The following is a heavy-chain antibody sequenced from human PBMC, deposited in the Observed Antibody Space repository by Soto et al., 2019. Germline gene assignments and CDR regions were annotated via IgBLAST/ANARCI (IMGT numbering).Heavy chain of an antibody. CDR3: ATTTYYYDKIDP. CDR1: GFTFSSYA. J-gene: IGHJ5*02. Sequence: GSLRLSCAASGFTFSSYAMSWVRQAPGKGLEWVSAISGSGGSTYYADSVKGRFTISRDNSKNTLYLQMNSLRAEDTTVYYCATTTYYYDKIDPWGQGTLVTVSS. CDR2: ISGSGGST. D-gene: IGHD3-22*01. V-gene: IGHV3-23*01.